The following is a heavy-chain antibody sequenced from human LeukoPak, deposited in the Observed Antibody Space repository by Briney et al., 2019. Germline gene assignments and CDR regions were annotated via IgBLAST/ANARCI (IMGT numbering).Heavy chain of an antibody. D-gene: IGHD3-10*01. V-gene: IGHV3-30*02. CDR3: AKVSSGMTPFDYFDY. CDR2: LRYGGRNK. Sequence: GGSLRHSRAASGFPFNSYLMQWVPQAPGKGLEWVAYLRYGGRNKYYPHSVKGRLTISRDKAKNPLYLQMNNPRADGTAVYYFAKVSSGMTPFDYFDYWGEGTLVTVSS. CDR1: GFPFNSYL. J-gene: IGHJ4*02.